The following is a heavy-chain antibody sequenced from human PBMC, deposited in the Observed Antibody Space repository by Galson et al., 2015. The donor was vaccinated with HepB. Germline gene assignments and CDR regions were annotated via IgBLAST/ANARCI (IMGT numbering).Heavy chain of an antibody. D-gene: IGHD5-18*01. CDR3: ARQRYGSHDFDS. Sequence: ETLSLTCTVSGGSISSSTYYWGWIRQPPGKGLGWIGSIYYSGSTYYNPSLKSRVTISVDTSKNHFALRLSSVTAADTAVYYCARQRYGSHDFDSWGQGILVTVSS. CDR2: IYYSGST. J-gene: IGHJ4*02. V-gene: IGHV4-39*01. CDR1: GGSISSSTYY.